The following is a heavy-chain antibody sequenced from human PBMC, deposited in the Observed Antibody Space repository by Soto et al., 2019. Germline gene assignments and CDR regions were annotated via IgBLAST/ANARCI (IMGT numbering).Heavy chain of an antibody. Sequence: QVQLVEYGGGVVQPGRSLRLSCAASGFTFSSYAMHWVRQAPGKGLEWVAVISYDGSNKYYADSVKGRFTISRDNSKNTLYLHMNSLRAEDTAVYYCAREFYYGSGSTKGHYYGMDVWGPGNPGNVSS. J-gene: IGHJ6*02. D-gene: IGHD3-10*01. CDR1: GFTFSSYA. CDR3: AREFYYGSGSTKGHYYGMDV. V-gene: IGHV3-30-3*01. CDR2: ISYDGSNK.